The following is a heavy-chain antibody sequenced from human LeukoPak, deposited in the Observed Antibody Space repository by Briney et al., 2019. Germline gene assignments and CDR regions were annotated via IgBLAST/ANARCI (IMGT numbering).Heavy chain of an antibody. CDR1: GYSISSGYY. J-gene: IGHJ4*02. V-gene: IGHV4-38-2*02. Sequence: SETLSLTCTVSGYSISSGYYWGWIRQPPGKGLEWIGSIYHSGSTYYNPSLKSRVTISVDTSKNQFSLKLSSVTAADTAVYCCAGRGYCSSTSCPDYWGQGTLVTVSS. CDR3: AGRGYCSSTSCPDY. D-gene: IGHD2-2*01. CDR2: IYHSGST.